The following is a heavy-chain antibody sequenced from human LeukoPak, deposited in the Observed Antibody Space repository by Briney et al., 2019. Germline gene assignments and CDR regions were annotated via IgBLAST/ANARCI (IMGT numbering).Heavy chain of an antibody. J-gene: IGHJ4*02. D-gene: IGHD2-8*02. Sequence: GGSLRLSCAASGFTFSSYAMNWVRQAPGKGPEWVSAISGSGVSTYYADSVKGRFTISRDNSKNTLYLQINSLRAEDTAVYYCARKLVGDYWGQGTLVTVSS. CDR2: ISGSGVST. CDR1: GFTFSSYA. V-gene: IGHV3-23*01. CDR3: ARKLVGDY.